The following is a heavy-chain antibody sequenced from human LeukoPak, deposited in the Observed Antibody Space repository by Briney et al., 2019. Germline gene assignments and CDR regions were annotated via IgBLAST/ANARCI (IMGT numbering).Heavy chain of an antibody. V-gene: IGHV4-59*01. CDR2: IYYSGNT. Sequence: PSETLSLTCTISGASFSNYYWSWIRQPPGKGLEWIGYIYYSGNTNYNPSLKSRVTMSLDTSKNQFSLKLNSVTAADTAVYYCVRAVGPVGGYDSPWGQGTLVTVSS. J-gene: IGHJ5*02. CDR1: GASFSNYY. CDR3: VRAVGPVGGYDSP. D-gene: IGHD5-12*01.